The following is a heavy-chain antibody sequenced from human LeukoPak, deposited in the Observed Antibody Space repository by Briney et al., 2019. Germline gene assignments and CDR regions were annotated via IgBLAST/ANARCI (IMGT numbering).Heavy chain of an antibody. CDR3: ARDFDIMTGYSVFDY. V-gene: IGHV3-30*04. Sequence: PGKSLRLSCAASGFTFSDYVIYWVRQAPGKGLEWVAVMSHDGSNEEYADSVKGRFTISRDNSKKTLYLQMNSPRPDDTAMYFCARDFDIMTGYSVFDYWGQGTLVTVSS. CDR1: GFTFSDYV. CDR2: MSHDGSNE. D-gene: IGHD3-9*01. J-gene: IGHJ4*02.